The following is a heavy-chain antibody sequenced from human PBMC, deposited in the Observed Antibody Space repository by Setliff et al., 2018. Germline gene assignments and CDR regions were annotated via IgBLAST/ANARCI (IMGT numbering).Heavy chain of an antibody. D-gene: IGHD7-27*01. J-gene: IGHJ6*03. CDR1: GFTFSSYT. V-gene: IGHV3-21*01. CDR2: ISSSSTYI. Sequence: GGSLRLSCAASGFTFSSYTMNWVRQAPGKGLEWVTAISSSSTYIFYADSVKGRFTISRDNARNALYLQMVSLRGEDTGVYFCAALDWGENFYNVDVWGKGTTVTVSS. CDR3: AALDWGENFYNVDV.